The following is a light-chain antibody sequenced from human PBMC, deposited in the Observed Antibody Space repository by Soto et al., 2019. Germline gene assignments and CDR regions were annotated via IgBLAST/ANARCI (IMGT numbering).Light chain of an antibody. CDR3: QQYNGYWA. J-gene: IGKJ1*01. CDR2: EAS. V-gene: IGKV1-5*03. CDR1: QCISGS. Sequence: DIQMTQSPSTLSASVGDRVTITCRASQCISGSLAWYQQKPGKAPNLLIYEASNLKSGVPSRFSGSGSGTEYTLTISSLQPDDSASYYCQQYNGYWAFGQGTRVEIK.